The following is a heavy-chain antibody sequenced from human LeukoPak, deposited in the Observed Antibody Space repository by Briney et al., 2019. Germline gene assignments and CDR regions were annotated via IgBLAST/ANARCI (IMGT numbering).Heavy chain of an antibody. CDR2: INPSSGDT. Sequence: ASVKVSCKASGYTLTGSYMHWVRLAPGQGLEWMGWINPSSGDTNYAQKFQGRVTMTRDTSINTAYMELSRLRSDDSAVYYCAKNPYEYYFDYWGQGTLVTVSS. CDR1: GYTLTGSY. V-gene: IGHV1-2*02. CDR3: AKNPYEYYFDY. D-gene: IGHD5-12*01. J-gene: IGHJ4*02.